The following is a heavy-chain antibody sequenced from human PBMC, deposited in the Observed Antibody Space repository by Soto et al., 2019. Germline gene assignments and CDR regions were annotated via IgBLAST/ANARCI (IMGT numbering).Heavy chain of an antibody. Sequence: SVKVSCKASGGTFSSYAISWVRQAPGQGLEWIGGIIPIFGTANYAQKFQGRVTITADESTSTAYMELSSLRSEDTAVYYCARDRMSPYGSGSYDYYYYGMDVWGQGTTVPSP. V-gene: IGHV1-69*13. CDR2: IIPIFGTA. CDR3: ARDRMSPYGSGSYDYYYYGMDV. D-gene: IGHD3-10*01. CDR1: GGTFSSYA. J-gene: IGHJ6*02.